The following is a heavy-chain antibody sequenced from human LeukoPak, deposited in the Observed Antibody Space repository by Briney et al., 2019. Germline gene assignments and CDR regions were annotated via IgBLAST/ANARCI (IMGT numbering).Heavy chain of an antibody. CDR2: IYSDDNT. V-gene: IGHV3-66*01. D-gene: IGHD4-23*01. Sequence: GGSLRLSCTASGFTVSTNYMSWVRQAPGKGLEWVSLIYSDDNTYYADSVKGRFTISRDNSKNTLYLQVNSLRAEDTAVYYCGGITRYYFDYWGQGTLVTVSS. CDR1: GFTVSTNY. J-gene: IGHJ4*02. CDR3: GGITRYYFDY.